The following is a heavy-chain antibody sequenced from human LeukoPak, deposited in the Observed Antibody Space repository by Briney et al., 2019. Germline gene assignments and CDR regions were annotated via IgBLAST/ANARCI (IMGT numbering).Heavy chain of an antibody. CDR1: GYTFTSYD. CDR2: MNPNSGNA. D-gene: IGHD6-13*01. Sequence: ASVKVSCKASGYTFTSYDIKWVRQATGQGREWMGWMNPNSGNAGDAQKFQGRVTMTRNTSISTAYMELSSLRSEDTAVYYCARGPYSSSWYHYYYMDVWGKGTTVTVSS. CDR3: ARGPYSSSWYHYYYMDV. J-gene: IGHJ6*03. V-gene: IGHV1-8*01.